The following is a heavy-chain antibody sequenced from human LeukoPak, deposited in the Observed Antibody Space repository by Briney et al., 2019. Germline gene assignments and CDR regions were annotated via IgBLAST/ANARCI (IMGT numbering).Heavy chain of an antibody. J-gene: IGHJ3*01. CDR1: GFTFNNYW. D-gene: IGHD6-13*01. CDR3: AKDYLGSSYAFDV. CDR2: ISTSGDRT. Sequence: GGSLRLSCEASGFTFNNYWMSWVRQAPGKGLEWVSAISTSGDRTYYADSVKGRFAISRDSSKNTLYMQMNSLRAEDTAVYYCAKDYLGSSYAFDVWGQGTMVTVSS. V-gene: IGHV3-23*01.